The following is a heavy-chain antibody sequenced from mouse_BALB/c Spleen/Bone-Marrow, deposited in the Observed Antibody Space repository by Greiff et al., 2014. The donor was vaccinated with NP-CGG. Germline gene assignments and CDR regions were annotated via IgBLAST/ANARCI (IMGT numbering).Heavy chain of an antibody. V-gene: IGHV1-14*01. Sequence: VQLKESGPELVKPGASVRMSCKASGYTFTSYVMHWVKQKPGQGLEWIGYINPYNDGTKYNEKFKGKATLTSDKSSSTAYMELSSLTSEDSAVYYCARRGYRYDGFAYWGQGTLVTVSA. D-gene: IGHD2-14*01. J-gene: IGHJ3*01. CDR3: ARRGYRYDGFAY. CDR1: GYTFTSYV. CDR2: INPYNDGT.